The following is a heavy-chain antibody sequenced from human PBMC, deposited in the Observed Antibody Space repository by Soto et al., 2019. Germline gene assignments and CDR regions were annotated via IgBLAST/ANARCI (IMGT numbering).Heavy chain of an antibody. J-gene: IGHJ4*02. D-gene: IGHD3-9*01. CDR3: ARGLRDFDWRLPVGY. Sequence: AGGSLRLSCAASGFSISSHYMTWVRQGPGMGLEWVSLIYSGGSKYYADSVKGRFTISRDSSKNTLFLQMGSLRVEDTAVYYCARGLRDFDWRLPVGYWGQGTLVTVSS. V-gene: IGHV3-53*05. CDR1: GFSISSHY. CDR2: IYSGGSK.